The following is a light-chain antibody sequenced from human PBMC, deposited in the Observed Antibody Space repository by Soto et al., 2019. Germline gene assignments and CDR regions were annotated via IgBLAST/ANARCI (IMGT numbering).Light chain of an antibody. CDR2: DAS. CDR1: QSVSSY. J-gene: IGKJ5*01. V-gene: IGKV3-11*01. Sequence: EIVLTQSPATLSLSPGERATLSCRASQSVSSYLAWYQQKPGQAPRLLIYDASNRATGIPARFSGSGSGTDFTLPISSLEPEDFAVYYCQQRSNWPLITFGQGTRLEMK. CDR3: QQRSNWPLIT.